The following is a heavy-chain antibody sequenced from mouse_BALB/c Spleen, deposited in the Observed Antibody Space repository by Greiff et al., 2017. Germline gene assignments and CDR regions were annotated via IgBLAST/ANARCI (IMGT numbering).Heavy chain of an antibody. Sequence: DVKLQESGGGLVKPGGSLKLSCAASGFTFSSYAMSWVRQTPEKRLEWVASISSGGSTYYPDSVKGRFTISRDNARNILYLQMSSLRSEDTAMYYCARGGQANWDVYYAMDYWGQGTSVTVSS. CDR3: ARGGQANWDVYYAMDY. J-gene: IGHJ4*01. CDR1: GFTFSSYA. D-gene: IGHD4-1*01. V-gene: IGHV5-6-5*01. CDR2: ISSGGST.